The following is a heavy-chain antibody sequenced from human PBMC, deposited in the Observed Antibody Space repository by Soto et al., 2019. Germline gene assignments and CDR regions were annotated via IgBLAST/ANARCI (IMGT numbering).Heavy chain of an antibody. Sequence: EVQLLESGGGLVQPGGSLRLSCAASGFTFSSYAMSWVRQAPGKGLEWVSAISASGGSTYYADSVKGRFTISRDHSKNTLYLQMNSLRADDTAVYYCAKLDNSDFWSDSSHNWFDPWGQGTLVTVSS. CDR2: ISASGGST. CDR3: AKLDNSDFWSDSSHNWFDP. V-gene: IGHV3-23*01. CDR1: GFTFSSYA. J-gene: IGHJ5*02. D-gene: IGHD3-3*01.